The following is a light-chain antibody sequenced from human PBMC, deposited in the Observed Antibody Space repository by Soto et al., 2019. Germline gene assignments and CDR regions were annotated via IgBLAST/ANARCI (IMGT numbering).Light chain of an antibody. CDR2: DAS. V-gene: IGKV1-39*01. CDR3: QQSFSTPPT. Sequence: DIQMTQSPSFLSASVGDRVTITCRASQTIARFLNWYQHKPGKAPKVLIYDASNLQGGVPSRFSGSGSGTDFTLTINSLQPEDFATYYCQQSFSTPPTFGQGTKLEI. J-gene: IGKJ2*01. CDR1: QTIARF.